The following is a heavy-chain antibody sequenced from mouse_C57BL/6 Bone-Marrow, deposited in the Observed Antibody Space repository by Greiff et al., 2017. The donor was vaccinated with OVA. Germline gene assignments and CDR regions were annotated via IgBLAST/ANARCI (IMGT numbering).Heavy chain of an antibody. CDR3: TRWGGAWFAY. CDR1: GYTFTSYW. J-gene: IGHJ3*01. Sequence: VQLQQSGTVLARPGASVKMSCKTSGYTFTSYWMHWVKQRPGQGLEWIGAIYPGNSDTSYNQKFKGKATLTAVTSASTAYMEISSLTNEESAVYYCTRWGGAWFAYWGQGTLVTVSA. CDR2: IYPGNSDT. V-gene: IGHV1-5*01.